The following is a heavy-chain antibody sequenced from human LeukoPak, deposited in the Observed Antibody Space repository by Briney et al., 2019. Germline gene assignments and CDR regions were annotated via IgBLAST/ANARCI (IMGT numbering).Heavy chain of an antibody. V-gene: IGHV3-48*02. CDR2: ITGSSNVI. J-gene: IGHJ2*01. CDR1: GFTFSSHT. CDR3: ARDLRWSSSWYWYFDL. D-gene: IGHD6-13*01. Sequence: GGSLRLSCVASGFTFSSHTMDWVRQAPGKGLEWVSYITGSSNVITYADSVKGRFTISRDNAKNSLYLQLNSLRDEDTAVYYCARDLRWSSSWYWYFDLWGRGTLVTVSS.